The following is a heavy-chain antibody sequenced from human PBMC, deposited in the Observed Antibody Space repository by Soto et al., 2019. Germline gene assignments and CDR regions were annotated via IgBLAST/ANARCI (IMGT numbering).Heavy chain of an antibody. CDR1: GFTFSDHY. D-gene: IGHD1-26*01. V-gene: IGHV3-72*01. Sequence: PGGSLRLSCVVSGFTFSDHYMDWVRQAPGKGLEWVGRSRNKANSYTTEYAASVKGRFTISRDDSKNSLYLQMNSLKIEDTAVYYCTRAPSGGYHFDYWGQGXLVTVYS. CDR3: TRAPSGGYHFDY. CDR2: SRNKANSYTT. J-gene: IGHJ4*02.